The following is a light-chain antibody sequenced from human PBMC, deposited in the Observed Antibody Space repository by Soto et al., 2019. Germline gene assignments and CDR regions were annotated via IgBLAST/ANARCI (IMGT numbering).Light chain of an antibody. CDR2: EVS. V-gene: IGLV2-14*01. Sequence: QSALTQPASVSASPGQSITISCTGTSSDIGGYNYVSWYQQHPGKAPKLMIYEVSNRPSGVSYRFSGSKSGNTASLTISGLQAEDEADYYCSSYTSSNTLYVFATGTKLTVL. CDR1: SSDIGGYNY. CDR3: SSYTSSNTLYV. J-gene: IGLJ1*01.